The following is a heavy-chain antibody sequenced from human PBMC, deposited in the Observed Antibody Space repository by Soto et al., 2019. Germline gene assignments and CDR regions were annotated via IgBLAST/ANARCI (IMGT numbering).Heavy chain of an antibody. Sequence: ASVKVSCKASGGTFSSYAISWVRQAPRQGVEWMGGIIPIFGTANYAQKFQGRVTITADESTSTAYMELSSLRSDDTAVYYCARDDVDYNWFDPWGQGTLVTVSS. J-gene: IGHJ5*02. CDR2: IIPIFGTA. D-gene: IGHD4-17*01. CDR1: GGTFSSYA. CDR3: ARDDVDYNWFDP. V-gene: IGHV1-69*13.